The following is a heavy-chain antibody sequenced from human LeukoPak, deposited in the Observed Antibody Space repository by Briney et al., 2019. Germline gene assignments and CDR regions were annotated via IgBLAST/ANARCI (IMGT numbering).Heavy chain of an antibody. Sequence: AETLSVTCTVSGYSISSGYYWGWIRQPPGKGLEWIGSIYHSGSTYYNPSLKSRVTISVDTSKNQFSLKLSSVTAADTAVYYCVTGLRFLEWLLIGRDYWGQGTLVTVSS. CDR1: GYSISSGYY. V-gene: IGHV4-38-2*02. J-gene: IGHJ4*02. CDR3: VTGLRFLEWLLIGRDY. D-gene: IGHD3-3*01. CDR2: IYHSGST.